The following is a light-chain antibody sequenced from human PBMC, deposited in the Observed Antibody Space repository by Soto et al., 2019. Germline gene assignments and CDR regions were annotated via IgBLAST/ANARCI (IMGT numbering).Light chain of an antibody. Sequence: EIVLTQSPGTLSLSPGERATLSCRASQSVSSNYFAWYRRKPGQAPRLLIYGASNRATDIPGRFSGSGSGTDFTLTITRLEPEDFAVYYCQQYGSSPPTLGPGTRVEIK. CDR1: QSVSSNY. J-gene: IGKJ1*01. V-gene: IGKV3-20*01. CDR2: GAS. CDR3: QQYGSSPPT.